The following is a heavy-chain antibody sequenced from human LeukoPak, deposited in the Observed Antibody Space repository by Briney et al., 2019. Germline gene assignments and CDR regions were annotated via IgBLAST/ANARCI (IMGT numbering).Heavy chain of an antibody. CDR1: GFTFSSYE. Sequence: PGGSLRLSCAASGFTFSSYEMNWVRQAPGKGLEWVSYISSSGSTIYYADSVKGRFTISRDNAKNSLYLQMNSLRAEDTAVYYCARYPTVTNYYGMDVWGQGTTVTVSS. J-gene: IGHJ6*02. D-gene: IGHD4-17*01. CDR3: ARYPTVTNYYGMDV. V-gene: IGHV3-48*03. CDR2: ISSSGSTI.